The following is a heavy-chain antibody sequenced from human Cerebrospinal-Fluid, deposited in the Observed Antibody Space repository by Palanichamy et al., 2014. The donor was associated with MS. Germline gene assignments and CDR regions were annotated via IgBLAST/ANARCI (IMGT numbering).Heavy chain of an antibody. D-gene: IGHD3-22*01. V-gene: IGHV4-39*01. J-gene: IGHJ4*02. CDR3: ARVHYYDTPYFDY. Sequence: QLQLQESGPGLVKPSETLSLTCTVSGDSISRTSSYWGWIRQPPGKGLEWIGTISDGGNTYYSPSLKSRLTMSVDTSKNQFSLDLSSVTAADTAAYYCARVHYYDTPYFDYWGQGTLVTVSS. CDR1: GDSISRTSSY. CDR2: ISDGGNT.